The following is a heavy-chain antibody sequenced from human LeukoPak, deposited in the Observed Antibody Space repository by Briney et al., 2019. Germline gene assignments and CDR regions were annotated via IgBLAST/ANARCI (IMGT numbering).Heavy chain of an antibody. CDR2: INQDGSGK. Sequence: GGSLRLSCAASGFTFSSFWMSWVRQAPGKGLEWVANINQDGSGKYFVDSVKGRFTISRDNAKNSLYLQMNSLRAEDTAVYYCARGNDYGDYWGQGTLVTVSS. V-gene: IGHV3-7*01. J-gene: IGHJ4*02. CDR3: ARGNDYGDY. CDR1: GFTFSSFW.